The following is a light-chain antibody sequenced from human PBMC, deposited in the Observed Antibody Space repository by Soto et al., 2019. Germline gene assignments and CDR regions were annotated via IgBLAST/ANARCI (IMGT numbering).Light chain of an antibody. CDR2: AAS. J-gene: IGKJ4*01. CDR1: QSISSD. CDR3: QQSYSTPLT. Sequence: DIQMTQSPSSLSASVGDRVTITCRASQSISSDLNWYQQKPGKAPKLLIFAASSLQSGVPSRFRDSGSWTDFTVTISSLQPDDFATYFCQQSYSTPLTSGGGTKVEI. V-gene: IGKV1-39*01.